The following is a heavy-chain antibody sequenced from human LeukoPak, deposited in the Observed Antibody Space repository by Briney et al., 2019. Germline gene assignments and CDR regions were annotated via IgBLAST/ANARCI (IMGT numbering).Heavy chain of an antibody. CDR1: GFTFSGST. J-gene: IGHJ4*02. D-gene: IGHD5-18*01. CDR2: IRSKANSYAT. V-gene: IGHV3-73*01. Sequence: GGSLRLSCAASGFTFSGSTMHWVRKASGKGLEWVGRIRSKANSYATAYAASVKGRFTISRDDSKNTAYLQMNSLKTEDTAVYYCTTVITTMVWGQGTLVTVSS. CDR3: TTVITTMV.